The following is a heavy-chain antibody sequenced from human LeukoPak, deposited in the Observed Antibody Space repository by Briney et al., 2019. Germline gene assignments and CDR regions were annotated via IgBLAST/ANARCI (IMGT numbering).Heavy chain of an antibody. V-gene: IGHV4-4*07. CDR3: ASTGHSSGWYDY. D-gene: IGHD6-19*01. CDR1: GGSLISYH. Sequence: SETLPLTCLGSGGSLISYHWRWLRQPAGKGLDWMGRIYTSGSTNYNPSLKSRVTMSVDTSKNKFSLKMSTVTAADTAVYYCASTGHSSGWYDYGRQGTLVVVTS. J-gene: IGHJ4*02. CDR2: IYTSGST.